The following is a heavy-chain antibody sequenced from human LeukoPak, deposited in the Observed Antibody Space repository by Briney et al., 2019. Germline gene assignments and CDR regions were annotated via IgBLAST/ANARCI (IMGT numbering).Heavy chain of an antibody. V-gene: IGHV1-8*02. Sequence: ASVKVSCKASGYTFTGYYMHWVRQAPGQGLEWMGWMNPNSGNTGYAQKFQGRVTMTRNTSISTAYMELSSLRSEDTAVYYCARGVPTYAFDIWGQGTMVTVSS. CDR1: GYTFTGYY. D-gene: IGHD2-2*01. J-gene: IGHJ3*02. CDR2: MNPNSGNT. CDR3: ARGVPTYAFDI.